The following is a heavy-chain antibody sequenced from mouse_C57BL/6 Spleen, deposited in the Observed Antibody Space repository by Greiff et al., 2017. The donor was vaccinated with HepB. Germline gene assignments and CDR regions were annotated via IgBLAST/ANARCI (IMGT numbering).Heavy chain of an antibody. D-gene: IGHD2-5*01. J-gene: IGHJ4*01. V-gene: IGHV1-15*01. CDR2: IDPETGGT. Sequence: VQLQQSGAELVRPGASVTLSCKASGYTFTDYEMHWVKQTPVHGLEWIGAIDPETGGTAYNQKFKGKAILTADKSSSTAYMDLRSLTSEDSAVYYCTRGGYRNYDSAMDYWGQGTSVTVSS. CDR3: TRGGYRNYDSAMDY. CDR1: GYTFTDYE.